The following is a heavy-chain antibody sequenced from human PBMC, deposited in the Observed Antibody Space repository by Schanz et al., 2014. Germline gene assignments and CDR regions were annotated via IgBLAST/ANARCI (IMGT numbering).Heavy chain of an antibody. D-gene: IGHD6-19*01. CDR3: ARDRVGAGSYFDY. V-gene: IGHV3-33*01. Sequence: QVQLVESGGGVVQPGRSLRLSCAASGFTFSKYGVHWVRQAPGKGLEWVAVIWYNGSNKYYADSVRGRFTVSRDNSKNTLYLQMNNLRAEDTAVYYCARDRVGAGSYFDYWGQGTLVTVSS. CDR1: GFTFSKYG. J-gene: IGHJ4*02. CDR2: IWYNGSNK.